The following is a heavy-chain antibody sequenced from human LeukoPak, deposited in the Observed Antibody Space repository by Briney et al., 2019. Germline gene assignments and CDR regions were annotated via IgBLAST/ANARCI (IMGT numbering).Heavy chain of an antibody. D-gene: IGHD6-19*01. Sequence: SETLSLTCAVFGGSFSGNYWRWIRQPPGKGLEWIGKINHSGSANYNPSLKSRVTISEDTSKNQFSLKLSSVTAADTAVYYCARDGAVAARRGWDAFDIWGQGTMVAVSS. J-gene: IGHJ3*02. V-gene: IGHV4-34*01. CDR2: INHSGSA. CDR3: ARDGAVAARRGWDAFDI. CDR1: GGSFSGNY.